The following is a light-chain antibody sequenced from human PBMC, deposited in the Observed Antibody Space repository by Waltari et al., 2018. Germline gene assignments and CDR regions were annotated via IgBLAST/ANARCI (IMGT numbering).Light chain of an antibody. J-gene: IGLJ2*01. V-gene: IGLV2-8*01. CDR2: EVF. CDR3: SSYAGSNNVV. Sequence: QSALTQPPSPSGSPGRPVPIPCPGTTSDVGGYPYVSWYQQHPGKAPKLIIFEVFQRPSGVPDRFSGSKSGNTASLTVSGLQAEDEADYYCSSYAGSNNVVFGGGTKLTVL. CDR1: TSDVGGYPY.